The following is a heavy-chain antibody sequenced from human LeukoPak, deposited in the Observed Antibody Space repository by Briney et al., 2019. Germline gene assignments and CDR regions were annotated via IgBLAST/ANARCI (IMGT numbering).Heavy chain of an antibody. D-gene: IGHD3/OR15-3a*01. CDR2: IYSGGTT. CDR1: GFTVSSNY. V-gene: IGHV3-53*01. CDR3: AREPGTDYRKYYFDY. Sequence: PGGSLRLSCAASGFTVSSNYMSWVRQAPGKGLEWVSVIYSGGTTYYADSVKGRFTISRDNSKNMLYLQMNSLRAEDTAVYYCAREPGTDYRKYYFDYWGQGTLVTVSS. J-gene: IGHJ4*02.